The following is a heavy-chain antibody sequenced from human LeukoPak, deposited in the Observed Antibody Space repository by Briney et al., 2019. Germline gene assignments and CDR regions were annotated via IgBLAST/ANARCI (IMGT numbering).Heavy chain of an antibody. D-gene: IGHD3-22*01. CDR3: ARDMDVYDGSGYFWGPDY. J-gene: IGHJ4*02. Sequence: PGGSLRLSCAVSEFTFNKHGIHWVRQAPGKGLEWVAFIRYDEKNKYYADSVKGRFTISRDNSRNTLYLQMNRLTAEDTAVYYCARDMDVYDGSGYFWGPDYWGQGTLVTVSS. V-gene: IGHV3-30*02. CDR1: EFTFNKHG. CDR2: IRYDEKNK.